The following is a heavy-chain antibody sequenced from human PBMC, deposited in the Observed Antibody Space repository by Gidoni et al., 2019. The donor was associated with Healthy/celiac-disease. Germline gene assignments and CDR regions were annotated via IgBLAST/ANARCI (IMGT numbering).Heavy chain of an antibody. V-gene: IGHV4-59*01. CDR1: GGSISSYY. CDR3: ARDRRPANPMDV. J-gene: IGHJ6*02. D-gene: IGHD6-25*01. Sequence: QVQLQESGPGLVKPSETLSLTCTVPGGSISSYYWSWIRQPPGKGLEWIGYIYYSGSTNYNPSLKSRVTISVDTSKNQFSLKLSSVTAADTAVYYCARDRRPANPMDVWGQGTTVTVSS. CDR2: IYYSGST.